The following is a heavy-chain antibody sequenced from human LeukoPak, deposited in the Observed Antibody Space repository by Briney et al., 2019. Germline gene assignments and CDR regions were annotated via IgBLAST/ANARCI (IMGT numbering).Heavy chain of an antibody. CDR2: IYYSGST. D-gene: IGHD2-2*01. CDR3: ARDNSGQVPAANWFDP. J-gene: IGHJ5*02. V-gene: IGHV4-39*07. Sequence: SETLSLTCTVSGGSISSSSYYWGWIRQPPGKGLEWIGSIYYSGSTYYNPSLKSRVTISVDTSKNQFSLKLSSVTAADTAVYYCARDNSGQVPAANWFDPWGQGTLVTVSS. CDR1: GGSISSSSYY.